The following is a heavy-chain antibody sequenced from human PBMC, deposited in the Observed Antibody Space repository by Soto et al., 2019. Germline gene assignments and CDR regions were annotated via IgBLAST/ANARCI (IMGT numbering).Heavy chain of an antibody. D-gene: IGHD1-26*01. V-gene: IGHV3-73*01. J-gene: IGHJ6*02. Sequence: AGGSLRLSCAGSGFSFSDYAIHWVRQASGKGLAWVGRIKNRANNYATASAASLKGRFTVSRDDSTNTAYLQMNSLETDDTAVYYCTRLSEGAYYHYGMNVWGQGTTVTVSS. CDR2: IKNRANNYAT. CDR3: TRLSEGAYYHYGMNV. CDR1: GFSFSDYA.